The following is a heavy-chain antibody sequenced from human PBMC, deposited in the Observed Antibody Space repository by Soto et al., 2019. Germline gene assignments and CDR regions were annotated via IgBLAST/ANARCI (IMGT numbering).Heavy chain of an antibody. V-gene: IGHV4-59*01. CDR1: GGSISSYY. CDR2: IYYSGST. D-gene: IGHD2-15*01. J-gene: IGHJ6*02. Sequence: SETLSLTCTVSGGSISSYYWSWIRQPPGKGLERIGYIYYSGSTNYNPSLKSRVTISVDTSKNQFSLKLSSVTAADTAVYYCAREKSLGYCSGGSCYSSYGMDVWGQGTTVTVSS. CDR3: AREKSLGYCSGGSCYSSYGMDV.